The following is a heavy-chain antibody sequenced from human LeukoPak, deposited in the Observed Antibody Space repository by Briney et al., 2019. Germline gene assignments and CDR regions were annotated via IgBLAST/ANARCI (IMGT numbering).Heavy chain of an antibody. V-gene: IGHV4-38-2*02. CDR3: ARASMVTFDY. CDR2: IYHSGST. D-gene: IGHD3-10*01. Sequence: SETLSLTCTVSGYSISSGYYWGWIRQPPGKGLEWIGEIYHSGSTNYNPSLKSRVTISVDKSKNQFSLKLSSVTAADTAVYYCARASMVTFDYWGQGTLVTVSS. CDR1: GYSISSGYY. J-gene: IGHJ4*02.